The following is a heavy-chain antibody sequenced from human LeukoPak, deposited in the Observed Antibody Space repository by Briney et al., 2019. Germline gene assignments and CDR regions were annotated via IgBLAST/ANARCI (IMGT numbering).Heavy chain of an antibody. V-gene: IGHV4-61*02. D-gene: IGHD5-18*01. CDR2: IYTSGST. CDR3: AREDDTAIGFDY. J-gene: IGHJ4*02. CDR1: GGSISSGGYS. Sequence: SQTLSLTCAVSGGSISSGGYSWSWIRQPPGKGLEWIGRIYTSGSTNYNPSLKSRVTISVDTSKNQFSLKLSSVTAADTAVYYCAREDDTAIGFDYWGQGTLVTVSS.